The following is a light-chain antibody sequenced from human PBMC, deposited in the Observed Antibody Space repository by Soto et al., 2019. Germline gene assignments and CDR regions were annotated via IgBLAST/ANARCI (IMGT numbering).Light chain of an antibody. J-gene: IGKJ1*01. V-gene: IGKV3-15*01. CDR1: QSVSSN. CDR3: QQYNICPRS. Sequence: EVVVTQSPATLSVSPGERATLYCRVSQSVSSNLAWYQQKPGQAPRLLIYGASTRATGIPARFSGSVSGTEFTLTISSLQSEDFAVYDCQQYNICPRSFGQGTKVDIK. CDR2: GAS.